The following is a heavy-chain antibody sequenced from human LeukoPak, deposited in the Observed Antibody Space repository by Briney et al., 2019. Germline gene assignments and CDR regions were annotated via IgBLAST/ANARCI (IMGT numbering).Heavy chain of an antibody. Sequence: SVKVSCKASGGTFSSYAISWVRQAPGQGLEWMGRIIPIFGTANYAQKFQGRVTITTDESTSTAYMELSSLRSEDTAVYYCASPPRGEWLLYYFDYWGQGTLVTVSS. CDR3: ASPPRGEWLLYYFDY. D-gene: IGHD3-3*01. V-gene: IGHV1-69*05. CDR1: GGTFSSYA. J-gene: IGHJ4*02. CDR2: IIPIFGTA.